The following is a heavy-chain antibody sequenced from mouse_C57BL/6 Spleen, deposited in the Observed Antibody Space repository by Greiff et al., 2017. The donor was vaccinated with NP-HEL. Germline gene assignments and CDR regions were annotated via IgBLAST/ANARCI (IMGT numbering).Heavy chain of an antibody. CDR1: GYAFSSYW. CDR2: IYPGDGDT. J-gene: IGHJ2*01. D-gene: IGHD1-1*01. CDR3: ARGGITTYYFDY. V-gene: IGHV1-80*01. Sequence: QVQLQQSGAELVKPGASVKISCKASGYAFSSYWMNWVKQRPGKGLEWIGQIYPGDGDTNYNGKFKGKATLTADKSSSTAYMQLSSLTSEDSAVYFCARGGITTYYFDYWGQGTTLTVSS.